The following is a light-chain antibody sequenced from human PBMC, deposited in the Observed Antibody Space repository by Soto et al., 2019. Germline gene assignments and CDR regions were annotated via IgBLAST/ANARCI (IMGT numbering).Light chain of an antibody. CDR3: SSYAGSSNV. CDR1: SSDVGDYNY. CDR2: EVS. Sequence: SVLTQPASVSGSPGQSITISCTGASSDVGDYNYVSWYQQHPGKAPKLMIYEVSNRPSGVSNRFSGSKSGNTASLTVSGLQAEDEADYYCSSYAGSSNVFGTGTQLTVL. J-gene: IGLJ1*01. V-gene: IGLV2-14*01.